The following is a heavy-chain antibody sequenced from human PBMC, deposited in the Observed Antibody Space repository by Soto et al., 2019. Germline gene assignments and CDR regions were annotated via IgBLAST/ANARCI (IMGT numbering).Heavy chain of an antibody. CDR2: IRSKAYGGTT. Sequence: GGSLRLSCTASGFTFGDYAMSWFRQAPGKGLEWVGFIRSKAYGGTTEYAASVKGRFTISRDDSKSIAYLQMNSLKTEDTAVYYCTRDQRENYYDSSGYYPYWGQGTLVTVSS. CDR1: GFTFGDYA. D-gene: IGHD3-22*01. J-gene: IGHJ4*02. CDR3: TRDQRENYYDSSGYYPY. V-gene: IGHV3-49*03.